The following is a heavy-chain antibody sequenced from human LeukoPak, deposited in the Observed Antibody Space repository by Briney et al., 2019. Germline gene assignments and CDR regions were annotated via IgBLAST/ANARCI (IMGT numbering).Heavy chain of an antibody. CDR3: ARGRYSSSWYGAFDI. V-gene: IGHV4-34*01. D-gene: IGHD6-13*01. Sequence: SETLSLTCAVSGGSFSVYYWTWIRQPPGKGLEWIGEINHSGSTNYNPSLKSRVTISVDTSKNQFSLKLSSVTAADTAVYYCARGRYSSSWYGAFDIWGQGTMVTVSS. J-gene: IGHJ3*02. CDR1: GGSFSVYY. CDR2: INHSGST.